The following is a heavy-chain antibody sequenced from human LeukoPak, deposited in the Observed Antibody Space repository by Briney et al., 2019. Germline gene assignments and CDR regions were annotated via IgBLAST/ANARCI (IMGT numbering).Heavy chain of an antibody. J-gene: IGHJ6*02. V-gene: IGHV1-2*02. CDR2: INPNSGGT. Sequence: ASVKVSCKASGYTFTGYYMHWVRQAPGQGLEWMGWINPNSGGTNYAQKFQGRVTMTRDTSISTAYMELSRLRSDDTAVYYCARAVVPAALVYYYYGMDVWGQGTTVTVSS. CDR1: GYTFTGYY. D-gene: IGHD2-2*01. CDR3: ARAVVPAALVYYYYGMDV.